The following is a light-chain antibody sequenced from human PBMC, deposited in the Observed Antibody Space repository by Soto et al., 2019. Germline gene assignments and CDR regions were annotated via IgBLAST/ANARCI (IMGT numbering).Light chain of an antibody. Sequence: EIVMTQSPATLSVSPGERATLSCRASQSVSSNLAWYQQKPGQAPRLLIYDASTRATGIPARFSGSGSGTEFTLTISSLQSEDFAVYYCQQYNNWPPEFTFGGGTKVEIK. J-gene: IGKJ4*01. CDR2: DAS. V-gene: IGKV3-15*01. CDR1: QSVSSN. CDR3: QQYNNWPPEFT.